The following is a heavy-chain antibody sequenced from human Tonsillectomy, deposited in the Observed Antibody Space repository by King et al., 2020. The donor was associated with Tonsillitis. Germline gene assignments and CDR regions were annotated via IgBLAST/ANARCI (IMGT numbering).Heavy chain of an antibody. V-gene: IGHV1-18*01. D-gene: IGHD2-2*01. CDR3: ARVGDIVVVPAAIN. CDR1: GYTFTSYG. Sequence: QLVQSGAEVKKPGASVKVSCKTSGYTFTSYGIIWVRQAPGQGLDWMGWISTYNGNTNYAQRLQGRVTMTTDTSTSTAYMELRSLRSDDTAVYYCARVGDIVVVPAAINWGQGTLVTVSS. J-gene: IGHJ4*02. CDR2: ISTYNGNT.